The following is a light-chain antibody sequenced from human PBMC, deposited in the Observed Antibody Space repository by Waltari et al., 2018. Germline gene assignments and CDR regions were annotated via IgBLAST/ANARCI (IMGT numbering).Light chain of an antibody. Sequence: EIVMTQSPETLSVSPGQRVTLSCRASRNIDASLAWHQQRPGQAPRVLISGASYRVTGIPDRFSGGGSGTEFTLTISSLQSEDVAIYYCQQFHTWPLTFGGGTKVEIK. CDR3: QQFHTWPLT. CDR1: RNIDAS. J-gene: IGKJ4*01. CDR2: GAS. V-gene: IGKV3-15*01.